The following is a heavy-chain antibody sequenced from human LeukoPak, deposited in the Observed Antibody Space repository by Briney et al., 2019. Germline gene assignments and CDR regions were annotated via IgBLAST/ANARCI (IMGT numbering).Heavy chain of an antibody. V-gene: IGHV4-59*01. J-gene: IGHJ3*02. CDR1: VGSTSGSY. D-gene: IGHD3-10*01. CDR2: IYYSGST. Sequence: SETPPLTRTVPVGSTSGSYGSWIREPPGKGREWSGYIYYSGSTNYNPSLESRVTISVDTSKNQFSLKLSSVTAADTAVYYCARAGGITMVRGVITKKYDAFDIWGQRTMVTVSS. CDR3: ARAGGITMVRGVITKKYDAFDI.